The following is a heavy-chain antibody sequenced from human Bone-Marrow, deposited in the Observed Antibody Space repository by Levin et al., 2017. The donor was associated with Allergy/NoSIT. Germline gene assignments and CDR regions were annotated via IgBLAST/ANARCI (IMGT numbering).Heavy chain of an antibody. CDR1: GYSISSDYY. V-gene: IGHV4-38-2*02. Sequence: PSETLSLTCAVSGYSISSDYYWGWIRQPPGKGLEWIGNIHESGTTKYNPSLKSRVTISVDTSKNQFSLQLNSVTAADTAVYFCAREYYMEVWGKGTTVTVSS. J-gene: IGHJ6*03. CDR2: IHESGTT. CDR3: AREYYMEV.